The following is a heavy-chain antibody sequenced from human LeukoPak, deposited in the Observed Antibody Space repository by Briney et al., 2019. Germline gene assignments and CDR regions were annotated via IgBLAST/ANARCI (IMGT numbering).Heavy chain of an antibody. CDR2: IYHSGST. CDR3: ARGPPEWPLDY. V-gene: IGHV4-34*01. D-gene: IGHD3-3*01. Sequence: SETLSLTCAVYGGSLSGYYWSWIRQPPGKGLEWIGEIYHSGSTSYNPSLKGRVTISVDTSKNQFSLKLSSVTAADTAVYYCARGPPEWPLDYWGQGTLVTVSS. J-gene: IGHJ4*02. CDR1: GGSLSGYY.